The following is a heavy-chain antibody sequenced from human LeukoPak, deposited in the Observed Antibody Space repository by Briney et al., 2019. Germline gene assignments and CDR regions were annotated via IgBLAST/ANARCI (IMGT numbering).Heavy chain of an antibody. V-gene: IGHV3-9*01. D-gene: IGHD1-26*01. J-gene: IGHJ4*02. Sequence: GGSLRLSCAASGFTFDDYAMHWVRQAPGKGLEWVSGISWNSGSIGYADSVKGRFTISRDNAKNSLYLQMNSLRAEDTALYYCAKGPIVGASYFDYWGQGTLVTVSS. CDR2: ISWNSGSI. CDR1: GFTFDDYA. CDR3: AKGPIVGASYFDY.